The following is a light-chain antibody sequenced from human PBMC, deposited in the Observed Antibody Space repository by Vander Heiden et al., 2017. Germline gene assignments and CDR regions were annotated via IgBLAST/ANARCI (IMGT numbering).Light chain of an antibody. CDR2: GAS. Sequence: EIVLMQSPGTLSLSPGERATLSCRASQSVSRSYLAWYQQKPGQAPRLLIYGASSRATGIPDRFSGSGSGTDFTLTISRLEPEDFAVYYCQQYATSPWTFGQGTKVEI. CDR3: QQYATSPWT. CDR1: QSVSRSY. V-gene: IGKV3-20*01. J-gene: IGKJ1*01.